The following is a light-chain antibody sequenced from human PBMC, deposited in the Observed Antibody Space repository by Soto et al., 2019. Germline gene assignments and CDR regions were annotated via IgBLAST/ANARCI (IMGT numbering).Light chain of an antibody. CDR3: SSFTSSSTRG. CDR1: SSDVGAYNY. V-gene: IGLV2-14*03. CDR2: DVT. Sequence: QSALTQPASVSGSPGQSITISCTGTSSDVGAYNYVSWYQQHPGKAPKLIIYDVTNRPSGVSNRFSGSKSGNTASLTISGLQAEDEADYCCSSFTSSSTRGFGTGTKVTV. J-gene: IGLJ1*01.